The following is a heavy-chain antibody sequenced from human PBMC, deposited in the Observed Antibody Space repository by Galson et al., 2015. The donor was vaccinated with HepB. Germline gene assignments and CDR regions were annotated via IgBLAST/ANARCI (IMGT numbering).Heavy chain of an antibody. D-gene: IGHD5-12*01. Sequence: SVKVSCKASGYTFSNYGISWVRQAPGQGLEWMGWINAYNGNTNYARKFQGRVTLTTDTSTSTAYLELRRLRSDDTAVYYCARDYILTTRNWLDPWGQGTLVIVSS. CDR3: ARDYILTTRNWLDP. V-gene: IGHV1-18*01. CDR1: GYTFSNYG. J-gene: IGHJ5*02. CDR2: INAYNGNT.